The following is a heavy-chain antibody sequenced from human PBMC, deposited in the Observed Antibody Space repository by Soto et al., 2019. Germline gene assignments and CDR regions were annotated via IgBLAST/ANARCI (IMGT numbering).Heavy chain of an antibody. V-gene: IGHV4-59*08. CDR1: GGSISSYY. Sequence: SETLSLTCSVSGGSISSYYWSWIRQPPGKGLEWIGYIYYSGSTNYNPSLKSRVTISVDTSKNQFSLKLSSVTAADTAVYYCARHDRNYYYYYYMDVWGKGTTVTVSS. CDR2: IYYSGST. CDR3: ARHDRNYYYYYYMDV. J-gene: IGHJ6*03.